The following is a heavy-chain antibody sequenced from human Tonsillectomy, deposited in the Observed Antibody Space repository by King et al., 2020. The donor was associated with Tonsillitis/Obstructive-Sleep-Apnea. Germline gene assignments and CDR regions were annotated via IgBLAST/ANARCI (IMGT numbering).Heavy chain of an antibody. D-gene: IGHD3-22*01. V-gene: IGHV1-2*02. CDR2: INPKSGGT. CDR1: GYTFTGYY. J-gene: IGHJ4*02. Sequence: VQLVESGAEVKKPGASVKVPCKASGYTFTGYYMHWVRQAPGQGLEWMGWINPKSGGTNYAQQFQGRVTMTRDTSISAAYMELSRLRSDDTAVYYCARVAYYYDSSGPLDYWGQGTLVTVSS. CDR3: ARVAYYYDSSGPLDY.